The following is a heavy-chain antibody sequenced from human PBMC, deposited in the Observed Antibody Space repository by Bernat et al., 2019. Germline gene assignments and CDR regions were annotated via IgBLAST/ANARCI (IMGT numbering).Heavy chain of an antibody. D-gene: IGHD6-13*01. CDR3: ARDVQTLIAAAGTLYNGGWSSPLDY. CDR1: GFTFSSYA. CDR2: ISYDGSNK. V-gene: IGHV3-30-3*01. J-gene: IGHJ4*02. Sequence: QMHLVESGGGVVQPGRSLRLSCAASGFTFSSYAMHWVRQAPGKGLEWVAVISYDGSNKYYADSVKGRFTISRDNSKNTLYLQMNSLRAEDTAVYYCARDVQTLIAAAGTLYNGGWSSPLDYWGQGTLVTVSS.